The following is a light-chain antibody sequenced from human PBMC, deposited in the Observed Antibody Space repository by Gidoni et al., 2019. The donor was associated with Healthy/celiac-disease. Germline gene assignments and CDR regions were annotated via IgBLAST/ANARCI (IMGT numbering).Light chain of an antibody. CDR2: QDS. J-gene: IGLJ2*01. CDR1: KLGDKY. V-gene: IGLV3-1*01. Sequence: SSELTQPPSVSVSPGQTASITCSGDKLGDKYACWYQQKPGPSPVLVIYQDSKRPSGIPERFSGSNSGNTATLTIGGTQAMDEADYYCQAWDSSTVVFGGGTKLTVL. CDR3: QAWDSSTVV.